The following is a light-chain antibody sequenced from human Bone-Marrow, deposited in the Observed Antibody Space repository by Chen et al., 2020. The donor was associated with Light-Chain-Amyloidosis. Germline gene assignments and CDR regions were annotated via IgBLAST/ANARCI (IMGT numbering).Light chain of an antibody. J-gene: IGLJ2*01. Sequence: SYDLTQPPSVSVSPGQTPRITCSGDDLPTKYAYWYQQKPGQAPVLVIHRDTERPSGISVRFSGSSSGTTATLTISGVQAEDEADYHCQSADSSGTYEVIFGGGTKLTVL. CDR3: QSADSSGTYEVI. CDR2: RDT. CDR1: DLPTKY. V-gene: IGLV3-25*03.